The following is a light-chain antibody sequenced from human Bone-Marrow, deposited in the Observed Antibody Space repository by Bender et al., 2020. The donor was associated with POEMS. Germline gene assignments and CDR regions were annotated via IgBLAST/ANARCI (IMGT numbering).Light chain of an antibody. CDR3: AAWDAGLSGGV. V-gene: IGLV1-44*01. Sequence: QSVLTQPPSASGTPGQRVTISCSGSNSNIGTNAVNWYQQFPGAAPKLLIYSDNQRPSGVPDRFYAFTSGTSASLAISGLQSEDEADYYCAAWDAGLSGGVVGGGTKLTVL. CDR1: NSNIGTNA. J-gene: IGLJ3*02. CDR2: SDN.